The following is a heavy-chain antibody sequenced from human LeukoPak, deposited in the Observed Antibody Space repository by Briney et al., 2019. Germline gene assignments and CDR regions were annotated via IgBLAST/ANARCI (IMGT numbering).Heavy chain of an antibody. J-gene: IGHJ5*02. D-gene: IGHD3-22*01. V-gene: IGHV4-61*02. CDR3: ARGIRYYYDSSGLNWFDP. Sequence: PSQTLSLTCTVSGGSISSGSYYWSWIRQPAGEGLEWIGRIYTSGSTNYNPSLKSRVTISVDTSKNQFSLKLSSVTAADTAVYYCARGIRYYYDSSGLNWFDPWGQGTLVTVSS. CDR2: IYTSGST. CDR1: GGSISSGSYY.